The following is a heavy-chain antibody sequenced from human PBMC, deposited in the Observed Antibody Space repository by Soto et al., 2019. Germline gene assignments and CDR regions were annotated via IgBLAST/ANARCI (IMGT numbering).Heavy chain of an antibody. CDR1: GFTFRSYA. V-gene: IGHV3-23*01. Sequence: EVQLLESGGGLVQPGGSLRLSCAASGFTFRSYAMSWVRQAPGKGLEWVSAVSASGTGTYYLDSVKGRFTISRDNSKNTLYLQMNSLRAEDTALYYCARDQGASYGLYYFDYWGQGTLVTVSS. CDR3: ARDQGASYGLYYFDY. D-gene: IGHD5-18*01. CDR2: VSASGTGT. J-gene: IGHJ4*02.